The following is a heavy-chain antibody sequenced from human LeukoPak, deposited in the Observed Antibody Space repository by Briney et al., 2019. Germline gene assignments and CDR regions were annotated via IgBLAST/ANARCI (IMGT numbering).Heavy chain of an antibody. J-gene: IGHJ4*02. CDR1: GFTFSSYE. CDR3: ARDGGSGSYYKSFDY. CDR2: ISSSGSTI. D-gene: IGHD3-10*01. V-gene: IGHV3-48*03. Sequence: GGSLRLSCAASGFTFSSYEMNWVRQAPGKGLEWVSYISSSGSTIYYADSVKGRFTISRDNAKNSLYLQMNSLRAEDTAVYYCARDGGSGSYYKSFDYWAQGPLFTVSS.